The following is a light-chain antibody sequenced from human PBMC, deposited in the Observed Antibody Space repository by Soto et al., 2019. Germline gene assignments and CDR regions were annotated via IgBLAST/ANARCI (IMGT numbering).Light chain of an antibody. Sequence: DIVMTQSPDSLAVSLGERATINCKSSQSVLYSSNNKNYLAWYQQKPGQPPKLLIYWASTRESVVPDRFSGSGSGTDFTLPIRSLQAEDVAVYYCQQYYSSLWTFGQGTKVEIK. CDR3: QQYYSSLWT. V-gene: IGKV4-1*01. CDR1: QSVLYSSNNKNY. J-gene: IGKJ1*01. CDR2: WAS.